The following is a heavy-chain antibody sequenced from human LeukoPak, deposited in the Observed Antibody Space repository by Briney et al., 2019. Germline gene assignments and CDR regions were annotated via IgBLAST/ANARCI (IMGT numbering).Heavy chain of an antibody. CDR1: GGTFSSYA. D-gene: IGHD2-15*01. J-gene: IGHJ5*02. V-gene: IGHV1-69*13. Sequence: GASVTVSRKASGGTFSSYAISWVRQAPGQGLEWMGGIIPIFGTANYAQKFQGRVTITADESTSTAYMELSSLRSEDTAVYYCARDRQKRYCSGGSCYSVIWFDPWGQGTLVTVSS. CDR2: IIPIFGTA. CDR3: ARDRQKRYCSGGSCYSVIWFDP.